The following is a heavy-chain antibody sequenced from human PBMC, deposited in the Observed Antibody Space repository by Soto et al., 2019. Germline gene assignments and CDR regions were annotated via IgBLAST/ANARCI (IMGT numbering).Heavy chain of an antibody. D-gene: IGHD3-22*01. CDR1: GFTFSSYW. Sequence: PGGSLRLSCAASGFTFSSYWMHWVRQAPGKGLVWVSRINSDGSSTSYADSVKGRFTISRDNAKNTLYLQMNSLRAEDTAVYYCARDGDYYYDSSGPGYYFDYWGQGTLVTVSS. CDR2: INSDGSST. V-gene: IGHV3-74*01. CDR3: ARDGDYYYDSSGPGYYFDY. J-gene: IGHJ4*02.